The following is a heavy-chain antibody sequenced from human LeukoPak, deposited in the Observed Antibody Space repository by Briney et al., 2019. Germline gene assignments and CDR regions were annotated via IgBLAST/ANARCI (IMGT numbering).Heavy chain of an antibody. J-gene: IGHJ5*02. Sequence: PGGSLRLSCAASGFTFSSYEMNWVRQAPGKGLEWVSYISSSGSTIYYADSVKGRFTISRDNAKNSLYLQMNSLRAEATAVYYCTKDGEIQAAAGAFDARGQLILVTVSS. CDR2: ISSSGSTI. V-gene: IGHV3-48*03. CDR3: TKDGEIQAAAGAFDA. CDR1: GFTFSSYE. D-gene: IGHD6-13*01.